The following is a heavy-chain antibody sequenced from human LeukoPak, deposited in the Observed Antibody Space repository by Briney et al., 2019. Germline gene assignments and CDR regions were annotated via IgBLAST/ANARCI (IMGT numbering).Heavy chain of an antibody. CDR1: GYSFTGYY. CDR3: ARVLRDWYFDL. CDR2: INPNSGGT. V-gene: IGHV1-2*02. Sequence: ASVKVSCKASGYSFTGYYIHWVRQAPGQGLEWMGWINPNSGGTKYAQKFQGRVTMTRDTSISTAYMELSRLTSDDTAAFYCARVLRDWYFDLWGRGTLVTVSS. J-gene: IGHJ2*01.